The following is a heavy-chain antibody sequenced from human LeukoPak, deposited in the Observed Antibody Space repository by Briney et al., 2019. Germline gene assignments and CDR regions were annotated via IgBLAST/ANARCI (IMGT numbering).Heavy chain of an antibody. CDR3: ARDNSSSWWPGYYYYYGMDV. CDR1: GYTFTSYG. D-gene: IGHD6-13*01. J-gene: IGHJ6*02. Sequence: ASVKVSCKASGYTFTSYGISWVRQAPGQGLEWMGWISAYNGNTNYAQKLQGRVTMTTDTSTSTAYMELRSLRSDDTAVYYCARDNSSSWWPGYYYYYGMDVWGQGTTVTVSS. V-gene: IGHV1-18*01. CDR2: ISAYNGNT.